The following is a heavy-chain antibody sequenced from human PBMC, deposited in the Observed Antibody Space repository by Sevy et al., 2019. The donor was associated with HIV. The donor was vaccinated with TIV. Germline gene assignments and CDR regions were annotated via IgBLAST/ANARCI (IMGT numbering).Heavy chain of an antibody. J-gene: IGHJ6*02. D-gene: IGHD2-21*01. CDR2: ISWNSRNI. CDR3: AKDINRGCDGVNCYSYYYYFYGLDV. CDR1: GFPFNDHA. V-gene: IGHV3-9*01. Sequence: GGSLRLSCAASGFPFNDHAMHWVRLVPGKGLEWVSGISWNSRNIGYADSVKGRFTISRDNTRHSVYLERHSLRPEDTALYYCAKDINRGCDGVNCYSYYYYFYGLDVWGQGTTVTVSS.